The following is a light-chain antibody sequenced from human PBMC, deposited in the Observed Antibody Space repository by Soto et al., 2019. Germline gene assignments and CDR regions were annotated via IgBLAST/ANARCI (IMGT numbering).Light chain of an antibody. Sequence: ETVLTQSPGTLSLSPGERATLSCRASQSVKNNYLRWYQQKPGQAPRLLIYAASGRATGIPDRFSGSGSGKNFTLTISRLEPEDCAVYYCQQYATSPRTFGKGTKVEIK. CDR1: QSVKNNY. J-gene: IGKJ1*01. V-gene: IGKV3-20*01. CDR2: AAS. CDR3: QQYATSPRT.